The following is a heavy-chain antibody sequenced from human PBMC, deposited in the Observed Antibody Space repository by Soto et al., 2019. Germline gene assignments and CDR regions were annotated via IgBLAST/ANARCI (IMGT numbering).Heavy chain of an antibody. D-gene: IGHD1-1*01. V-gene: IGHV4-4*07. Sequence: ETLSLTCTVSGASISGFYWGVMRKCAGNGLEWIGRIYATGTTDYNPSLKSRVMMSVDTSKKQFSLKLRSVTAADTAVYYCVRDGTKTLRDWFDPWGQGISVTVSS. J-gene: IGHJ5*02. CDR3: VRDGTKTLRDWFDP. CDR2: IYATGTT. CDR1: GASISGFY.